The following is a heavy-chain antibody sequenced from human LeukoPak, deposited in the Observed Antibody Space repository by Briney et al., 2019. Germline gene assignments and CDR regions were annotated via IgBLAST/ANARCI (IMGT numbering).Heavy chain of an antibody. CDR2: INHSGST. CDR3: ARVEQQLAEFDY. CDR1: GGSFSGYY. V-gene: IGHV4-34*01. J-gene: IGHJ4*02. D-gene: IGHD6-13*01. Sequence: SETLSLTCAVYGGSFSGYYWSWIRQPPGKGLEWIGEINHSGSTNYNPSLKSRVTISVDTSKNQFSLKLSSVTAADTAVYYCARVEQQLAEFDYWGQGTLVTVSS.